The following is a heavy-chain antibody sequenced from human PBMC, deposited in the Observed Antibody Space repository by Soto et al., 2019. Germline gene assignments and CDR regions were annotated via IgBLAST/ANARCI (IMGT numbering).Heavy chain of an antibody. D-gene: IGHD6-19*01. CDR2: IYYSGST. CDR3: ASRHTSGWYWGY. J-gene: IGHJ4*02. CDR1: GGSISSTDHY. V-gene: IGHV4-39*01. Sequence: QLQLQESGPGLVKPSETLSLTCTVSGGSISSTDHYWGWIRQPPGKGLEWIGSIYYSGSTYYNPSLKGRLTIPVDTSKRQFSLKLNSVTAADTAVYYCASRHTSGWYWGYWGPGTLVTVSS.